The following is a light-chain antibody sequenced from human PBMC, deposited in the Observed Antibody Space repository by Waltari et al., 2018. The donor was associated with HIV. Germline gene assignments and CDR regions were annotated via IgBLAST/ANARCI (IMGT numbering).Light chain of an antibody. V-gene: IGLV3-9*01. CDR3: QVWDSGNVI. CDR1: YIGAQS. CDR2: ADS. J-gene: IGLJ2*01. Sequence: SYEVTQRPSVSVALGQTAKITCGGNYIGAQSVHWYQQKAGQAPLLVIYADSGRPSGVPDRFSGSSSGNTATLTISRVQSGDEAHYYCQVWDSGNVIFGGGTKLTVL.